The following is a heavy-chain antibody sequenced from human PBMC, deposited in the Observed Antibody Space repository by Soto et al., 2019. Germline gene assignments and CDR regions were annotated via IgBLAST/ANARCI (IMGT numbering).Heavy chain of an antibody. D-gene: IGHD5-18*01. V-gene: IGHV5-51*01. CDR3: ATGEGDTAVVLSLPADY. CDR1: GYSFTNYW. J-gene: IGHJ4*02. CDR2: IYPRDSDT. Sequence: GESLKISCKGSGYSFTNYWIGCVRQMPGKGLEWMGIIYPRDSDTRYSPSFQGQVTISADKSINTAYLQWSSLKASDTAMYYCATGEGDTAVVLSLPADYWGQGTLVTVSS.